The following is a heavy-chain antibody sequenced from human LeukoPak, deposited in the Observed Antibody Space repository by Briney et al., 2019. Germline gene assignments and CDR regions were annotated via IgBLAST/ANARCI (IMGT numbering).Heavy chain of an antibody. D-gene: IGHD3-22*01. Sequence: ASVKVSCKASGYTFTSYGISWVRQAPGQGREWRGWVSAYNGNTTYAQKLQGRVTMTTDTSTSTAYMELRSLRSDDTAVYYCVDSSGYGDSLRTYAFDIWGQGTMVTVSS. CDR2: VSAYNGNT. V-gene: IGHV1-18*01. J-gene: IGHJ3*02. CDR1: GYTFTSYG. CDR3: VDSSGYGDSLRTYAFDI.